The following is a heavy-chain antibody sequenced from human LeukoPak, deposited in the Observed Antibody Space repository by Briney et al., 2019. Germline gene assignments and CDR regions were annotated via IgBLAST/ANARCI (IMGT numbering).Heavy chain of an antibody. CDR3: AREGPRWYPLYYYYYMDV. CDR1: GYTFTSYD. Sequence: ASVTLSCKASGYTFTSYDINWVRQATGQGLEWMGWMNPNSGNTGYAQKFQGRVTITRHTSISTTYMELSSLRAEDMAVYYCAREGPRWYPLYYYYYMDVWGKGTTVTVSS. J-gene: IGHJ6*03. CDR2: MNPNSGNT. D-gene: IGHD2-15*01. V-gene: IGHV1-8*03.